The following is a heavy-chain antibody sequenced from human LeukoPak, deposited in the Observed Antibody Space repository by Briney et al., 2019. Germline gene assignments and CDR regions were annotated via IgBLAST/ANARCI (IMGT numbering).Heavy chain of an antibody. V-gene: IGHV3-23*01. CDR1: GFTFNNYA. Sequence: GGSLRLSCAASGFTFNNYAMNWVRQAPGKGLEWVSGISSSGGSTFYAASVKGRFTISRHNSENTLSLQMNSLRAEDTAVYYCAKGFDYSGAWGRRFDSWGQGILVTVSP. CDR2: ISSSGGST. J-gene: IGHJ4*02. CDR3: AKGFDYSGAWGRRFDS. D-gene: IGHD4-11*01.